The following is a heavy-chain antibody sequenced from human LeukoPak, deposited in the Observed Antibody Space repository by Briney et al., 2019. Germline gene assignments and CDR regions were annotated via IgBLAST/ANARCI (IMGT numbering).Heavy chain of an antibody. CDR3: ARSGSSSWINWFDP. CDR1: GGSISSGSYY. J-gene: IGHJ5*02. CDR2: IYTSGST. D-gene: IGHD6-13*01. V-gene: IGHV4-61*02. Sequence: SETLSLTCTVSGGSISSGSYYWSWIRQPAGKGLEWIGRIYTSGSTNYNPSLKSRVTISVDTSKNQFSLKLSSVTAADTAVYYCARSGSSSWINWFDPWGQGTLVTVSS.